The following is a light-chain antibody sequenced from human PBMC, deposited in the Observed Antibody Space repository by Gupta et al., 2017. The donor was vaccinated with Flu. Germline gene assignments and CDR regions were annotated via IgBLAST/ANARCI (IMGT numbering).Light chain of an antibody. Sequence: EIVLTRSPGSLSVSPGERATLSCRASQSVDSNLAWYQQKPGQAPRVLIFGASVRATGVPARFSASGSDTEFTLTISSLQSEDFAVYYCQQYGYSEYSFGQGTTLDIK. CDR2: GAS. CDR1: QSVDSN. V-gene: IGKV3-15*01. J-gene: IGKJ2*03. CDR3: QQYGYSEYS.